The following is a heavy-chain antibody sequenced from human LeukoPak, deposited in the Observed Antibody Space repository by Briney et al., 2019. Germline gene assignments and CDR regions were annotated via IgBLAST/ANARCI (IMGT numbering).Heavy chain of an antibody. J-gene: IGHJ4*02. CDR3: AKDPNYYDSSGPYYFDY. CDR2: IDGSGGTT. CDR1: GFTFSSYA. V-gene: IGHV3-23*01. Sequence: GGSLRLSCAASGFTFSSYAMSWVRQAPGKGLEWVSAIDGSGGTTYYADSVKGRFTISRDNSKNTLYLQMNSLRAEDTAVYYCAKDPNYYDSSGPYYFDYWGQGTLVTVSS. D-gene: IGHD3-22*01.